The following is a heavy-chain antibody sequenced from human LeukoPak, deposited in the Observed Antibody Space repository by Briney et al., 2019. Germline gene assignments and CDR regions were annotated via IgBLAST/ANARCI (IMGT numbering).Heavy chain of an antibody. V-gene: IGHV1-69*04. CDR1: GYTFTSYG. CDR3: ARAERRIAAAGAPDAFDI. D-gene: IGHD6-13*01. J-gene: IGHJ3*02. CDR2: IIPILGIA. Sequence: SVKVSCKASGYTFTSYGISWVRQAPGQGLEWMGRIIPILGIANYAQKFQGRVTITADKSTSTAYMELSSLRSEDTAVYYCARAERRIAAAGAPDAFDIWGQGTMVTVSS.